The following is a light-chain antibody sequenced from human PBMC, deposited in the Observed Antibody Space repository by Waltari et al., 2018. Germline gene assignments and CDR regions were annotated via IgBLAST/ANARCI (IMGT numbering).Light chain of an antibody. V-gene: IGLV3-1*01. CDR2: QDV. Sequence: SYELTQPTSVSVSPGPTATISCSGDALGPNSVCWYQHKPCQSPVLVIYQDVNRPSGIPERFSGSTPGDTATLTIRGTQAVDEADYYCQAWDSFTDVMFGGGTKLTVL. CDR1: ALGPNS. J-gene: IGLJ3*02. CDR3: QAWDSFTDVM.